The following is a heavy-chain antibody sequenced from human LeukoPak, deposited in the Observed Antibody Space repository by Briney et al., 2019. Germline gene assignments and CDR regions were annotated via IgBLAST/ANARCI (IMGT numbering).Heavy chain of an antibody. J-gene: IGHJ2*01. CDR2: INSDGSST. V-gene: IGHV3-74*01. CDR1: GFTFSSYW. D-gene: IGHD5-12*01. Sequence: GGSLRLSCAASGFTFSSYWMHWVRQAPGKGLVWVSRINSDGSSTSYADSVKGRFTISRDNAKNTLYQQMSSLRAEDTAVYYCAREGATDWYFHLWGRGTLVTVSS. CDR3: AREGATDWYFHL.